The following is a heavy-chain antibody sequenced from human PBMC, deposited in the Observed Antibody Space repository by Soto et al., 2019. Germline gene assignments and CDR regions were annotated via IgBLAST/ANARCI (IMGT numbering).Heavy chain of an antibody. Sequence: GGSLRLSCAASGFTFSSYAMHWVRQAPGKGLEWVAVISYDGSNKYYADSVKGRFTISRDNSKNTLYLQMNSLRAEDTAVYYCARATGAYWRQGTLVTVSS. CDR3: ARATGAY. CDR1: GFTFSSYA. CDR2: ISYDGSNK. V-gene: IGHV3-30-3*01. J-gene: IGHJ4*02. D-gene: IGHD3-10*01.